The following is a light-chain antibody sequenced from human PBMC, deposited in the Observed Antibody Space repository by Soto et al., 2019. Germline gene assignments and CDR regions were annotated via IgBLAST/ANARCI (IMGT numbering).Light chain of an antibody. CDR3: QQRSNWPPLT. CDR1: QSVSSY. Sequence: EIVLTQSPATLSLSPGERATLSCRASQSVSSYLAWYQQKPGQAPRLLIYDASNRATGIPARFSGSGSGTDFTLTISRLEPEDFAVYYCQQRSNWPPLTFGQGTKVDIK. CDR2: DAS. J-gene: IGKJ1*01. V-gene: IGKV3-11*01.